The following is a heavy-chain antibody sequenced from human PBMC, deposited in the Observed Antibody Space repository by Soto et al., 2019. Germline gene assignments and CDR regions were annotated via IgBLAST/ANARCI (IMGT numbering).Heavy chain of an antibody. V-gene: IGHV4-34*01. D-gene: IGHD3-10*01. Sequence: SETLSLTCAVYGGSFIGYYWSWSRQPPGKGLEWIGEINHSGSTNYNPSLKSRVTISVDTSKNHFSLKLSSVTAADTAVYYCARGGGIMVRGVIRYSDYYYYGMDVWGQGTTVTVSS. CDR1: GGSFIGYY. CDR3: ARGGGIMVRGVIRYSDYYYYGMDV. CDR2: INHSGST. J-gene: IGHJ6*02.